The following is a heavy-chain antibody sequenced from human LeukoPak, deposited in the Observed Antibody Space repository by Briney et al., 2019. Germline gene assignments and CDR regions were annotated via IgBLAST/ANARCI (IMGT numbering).Heavy chain of an antibody. V-gene: IGHV3-30*01. CDR3: GCSSNNCYAAGDY. D-gene: IGHD2-2*01. Sequence: GRSLRLSCAASGFTFDDYAMHWVRQAPGKGLEWVAFIRSDGSNKYYADSVKGRFTISRDNSKNILSLQMNSLRAEDTAVYYCGCSSNNCYAAGDYWGQGTLVTVSS. CDR2: IRSDGSNK. CDR1: GFTFDDYA. J-gene: IGHJ4*02.